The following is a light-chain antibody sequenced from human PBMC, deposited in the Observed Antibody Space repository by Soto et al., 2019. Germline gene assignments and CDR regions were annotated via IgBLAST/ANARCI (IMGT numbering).Light chain of an antibody. CDR3: QQYGSSAT. CDR1: QSVSSSY. J-gene: IGKJ4*01. Sequence: EIVLTQSPGTLSLSPGERATLSCRASQSVSSSYLAWYQQKPGQAPRLLIYGASSRATGIPDRFSGSGSGTDFILTISRLGAEDFAVYYCQQYGSSATFGGGTKVEIK. V-gene: IGKV3-20*01. CDR2: GAS.